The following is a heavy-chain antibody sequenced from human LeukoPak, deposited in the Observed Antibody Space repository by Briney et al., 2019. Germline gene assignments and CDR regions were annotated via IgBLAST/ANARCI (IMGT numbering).Heavy chain of an antibody. CDR1: GGSFSGYY. V-gene: IGHV4-34*01. D-gene: IGHD5-24*01. CDR2: INHSGST. CDR3: ARGRERDGYPTNFDY. J-gene: IGHJ4*02. Sequence: SETLSLTCAVYGGSFSGYYWSWIRQPPGKGLEWIGEINHSGSTNYNPSLKSRVTISVDTSKNQFSLKLSAVTAADTAVYYCARGRERDGYPTNFDYWGQGTLVTVSS.